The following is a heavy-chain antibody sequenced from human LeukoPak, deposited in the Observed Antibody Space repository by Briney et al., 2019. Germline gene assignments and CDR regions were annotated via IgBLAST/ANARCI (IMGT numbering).Heavy chain of an antibody. CDR2: IWYDGSKK. CDR3: ARDPGTLATYFDY. V-gene: IGHV3-33*01. Sequence: GGSLRLSCAASGFTFSSYGMQWVRQAPGKGLEWVAVIWYDGSKKYYADSVKGRFTISRDDSKNTLYLQMNSLRAEDTAIYYCARDPGTLATYFDYWGPGTLVTVSS. J-gene: IGHJ4*02. D-gene: IGHD6-13*01. CDR1: GFTFSSYG.